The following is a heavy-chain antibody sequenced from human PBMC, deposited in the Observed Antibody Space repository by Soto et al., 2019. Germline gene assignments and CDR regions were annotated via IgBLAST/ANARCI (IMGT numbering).Heavy chain of an antibody. CDR1: GGTFSSYA. CDR2: IIPIFGTA. Sequence: SVKVSCKASGGTFSSYAISWVRQAPGQGLEWMGGIIPIFGTANYAQKFQGRVTITADESTSTAYMELSSLRSEDTAVYYCARGAGYSSSWAKDYFDYWGQGTLVTVSS. J-gene: IGHJ4*02. V-gene: IGHV1-69*13. CDR3: ARGAGYSSSWAKDYFDY. D-gene: IGHD6-13*01.